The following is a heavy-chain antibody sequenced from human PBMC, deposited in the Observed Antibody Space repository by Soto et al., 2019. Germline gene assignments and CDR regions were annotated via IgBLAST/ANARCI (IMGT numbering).Heavy chain of an antibody. J-gene: IGHJ4*02. V-gene: IGHV5-10-1*01. CDR2: IDPSDSQT. CDR1: GYSFAGYW. D-gene: IGHD3-22*01. CDR3: ARQIYDSDTGPNFQYYFDS. Sequence: GESLKISCKGSGYSFAGYWITWVRQKPGKGLEWMGRIDPSDSQTYYSPSFRGHVTISVTKSITTVFLQWSSLRATDTAMYYCARQIYDSDTGPNFQYYFDSWGQGTPVTVSS.